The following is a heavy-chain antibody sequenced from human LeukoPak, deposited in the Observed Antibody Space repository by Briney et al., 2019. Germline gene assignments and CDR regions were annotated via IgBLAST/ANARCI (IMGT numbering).Heavy chain of an antibody. Sequence: SETLSLTCTVSGGSISSSSYYWGWIRQPPGKGREWIGSIYYCWSTTYNPSLKSRVTISVDTSKNQFSLKLNSVTAADTAVYYCARLVGRIDYWGQGTLVTVSS. J-gene: IGHJ4*02. V-gene: IGHV4-39*01. CDR3: ARLVGRIDY. CDR2: IYYCWST. CDR1: GGSISSSSYY.